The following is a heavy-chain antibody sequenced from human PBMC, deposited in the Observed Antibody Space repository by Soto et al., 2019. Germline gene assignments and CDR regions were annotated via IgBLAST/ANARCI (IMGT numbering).Heavy chain of an antibody. CDR2: FYWDDDE. CDR1: GFSLSTSGVG. D-gene: IGHD3-9*01. V-gene: IGHV2-5*02. CDR3: AHGDITIFRKPLFDY. J-gene: IGHJ4*02. Sequence: SGPTLVNPTQTLTLTCTFSGFSLSTSGVGVGWIRQPPGKALEWLALFYWDDDERYSPSLKSRLTITKDTSQNQVVLTMTNMDPVDTATYYCAHGDITIFRKPLFDYWGQGTLVTVSS.